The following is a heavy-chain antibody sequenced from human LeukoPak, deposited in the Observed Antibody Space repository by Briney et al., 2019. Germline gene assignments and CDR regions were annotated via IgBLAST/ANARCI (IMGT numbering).Heavy chain of an antibody. CDR2: INPSGGST. CDR1: GYTFTSYY. J-gene: IGHJ3*02. D-gene: IGHD3-10*01. CDR3: ASILWFGELDHDAFDI. V-gene: IGHV1-46*01. Sequence: ASVKVSCKASGYTFTSYYMHCVRQAPGQGLEWMGIINPSGGSTSYAQKFQGRVTMTRDTSTSTVYMELSSLRSEDTAVYYCASILWFGELDHDAFDIWGQGTVVTVSS.